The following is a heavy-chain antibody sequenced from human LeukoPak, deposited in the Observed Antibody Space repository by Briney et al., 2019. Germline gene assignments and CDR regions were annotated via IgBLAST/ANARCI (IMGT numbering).Heavy chain of an antibody. CDR2: VLVSDDNT. J-gene: IGHJ4*02. Sequence: GGSLRLSCAASGFTFSSSAMSWVRQAPGKGLEWVSAVLVSDDNTYSADSVKGRVSLSGDNSTNTLYLQIISLRAEDTAVYYCAKGRGAAASAFDYWGQGTLVTVSS. D-gene: IGHD2-2*01. CDR3: AKGRGAAASAFDY. V-gene: IGHV3-23*01. CDR1: GFTFSSSA.